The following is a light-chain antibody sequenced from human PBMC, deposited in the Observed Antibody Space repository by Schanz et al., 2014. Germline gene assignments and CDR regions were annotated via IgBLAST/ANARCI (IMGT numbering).Light chain of an antibody. CDR2: EVT. J-gene: IGLJ2*01. CDR1: SHDVGAYNF. V-gene: IGLV2-8*01. CDR3: TSYAGSNTVV. Sequence: QSVLTQPPSASGSPGQSVTISCTGTSHDVGAYNFVSWYQQHPGKAPKLVIYEVTKRPSRVPDRFSGFKSGNTASLTVSGLQADDEAAYYCTSYAGSNTVVFGGGTKLTVL.